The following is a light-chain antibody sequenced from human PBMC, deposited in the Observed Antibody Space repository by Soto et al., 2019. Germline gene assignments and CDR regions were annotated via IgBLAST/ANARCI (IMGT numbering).Light chain of an antibody. CDR2: EVS. V-gene: IGLV2-14*01. J-gene: IGLJ1*01. CDR3: VSYTSSGTYV. Sequence: QSVLTPPASSSGSPGQSLTISCTGTSSDVGNYKYVSWYQQHPGKAPKLMIYEVSNRPSGASNRFSGSKSGNTASLTISGVQAEDETDYYCVSYTSSGTYVFGTGTKVTVL. CDR1: SSDVGNYKY.